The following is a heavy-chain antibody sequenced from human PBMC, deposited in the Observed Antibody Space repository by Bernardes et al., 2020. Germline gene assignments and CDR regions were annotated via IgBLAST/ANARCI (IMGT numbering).Heavy chain of an antibody. CDR2: ISGSGDST. J-gene: IGHJ4*02. CDR1: GFTFSSYT. Sequence: GGSLRLSCAASGFTFSSYTMTWVRQAPGKGLEYVSVISGSGDSTTYADSVRGRFTTSRDNSKDTLYLQMNSLRAEDTAVYYCAKTPNLLPFDYWGQGTLVTVSS. D-gene: IGHD2-15*01. CDR3: AKTPNLLPFDY. V-gene: IGHV3-23*01.